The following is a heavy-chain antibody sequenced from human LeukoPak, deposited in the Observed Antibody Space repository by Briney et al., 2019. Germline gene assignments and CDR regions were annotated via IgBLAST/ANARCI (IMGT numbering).Heavy chain of an antibody. D-gene: IGHD3-3*01. Sequence: SGGSLGLSCAASGFTFSSAWMTWVRQAPGKGLEWVGRIKSKTDGGTAEHAAPVKGRFTISRDDSQNTLYLQMNSLRPEDTAVYYCTTAPDSMDCWGQGTLVTVSS. J-gene: IGHJ4*02. CDR2: IKSKTDGGTA. CDR3: TTAPDSMDC. V-gene: IGHV3-15*01. CDR1: GFTFSSAW.